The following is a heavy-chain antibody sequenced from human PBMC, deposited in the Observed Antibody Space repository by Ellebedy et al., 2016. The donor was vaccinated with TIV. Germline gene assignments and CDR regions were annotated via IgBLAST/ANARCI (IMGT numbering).Heavy chain of an antibody. J-gene: IGHJ4*02. CDR3: ARDLADYGGNVGY. V-gene: IGHV1-18*01. CDR2: ISAYNGDT. CDR1: GYTFTSYG. Sequence: AASVKVSCKASGYTFTSYGISWVRQAPGQGLEWMGWISAYNGDTNSAQKLQGRVTMTTDTSTSTAYMELRSLRSDDTAGYYCARDLADYGGNVGYWGQGTLVTVSS. D-gene: IGHD4-23*01.